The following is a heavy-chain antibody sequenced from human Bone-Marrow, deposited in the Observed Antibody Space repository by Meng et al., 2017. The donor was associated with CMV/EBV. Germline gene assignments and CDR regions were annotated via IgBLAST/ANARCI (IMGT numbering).Heavy chain of an antibody. CDR1: GYTFTSHF. V-gene: IGHV1-46*01. D-gene: IGHD4-11*01. J-gene: IGHJ6*02. Sequence: ASVKVSCKASGYTFTSHFMHWVRQAPGQGLEWMGIINPSGGSTTYAQKFQGRVTVTRDTSTSTVYMELSRLRFDDTAVYYCAREPPPVSPNRDKLYYYGMDVWGQGTTVTVSS. CDR2: INPSGGST. CDR3: AREPPPVSPNRDKLYYYGMDV.